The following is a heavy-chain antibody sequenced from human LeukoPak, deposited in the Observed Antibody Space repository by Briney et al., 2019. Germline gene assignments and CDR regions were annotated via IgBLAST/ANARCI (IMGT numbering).Heavy chain of an antibody. CDR3: ARVKDDSSGYYLGDY. J-gene: IGHJ4*02. CDR2: ISSNGGST. D-gene: IGHD3-22*01. V-gene: IGHV3-64*01. Sequence: GGSLRISCAASGFTFSNYAMYWVRQAPGKGVEYVSGISSNGGSTYYANSVKGRFTISRDNSKNTLYLQMGSLRAEDMAVYYCARVKDDSSGYYLGDYWGQGTLVTVSS. CDR1: GFTFSNYA.